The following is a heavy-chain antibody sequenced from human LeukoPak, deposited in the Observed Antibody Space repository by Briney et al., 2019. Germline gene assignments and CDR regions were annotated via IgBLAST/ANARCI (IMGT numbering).Heavy chain of an antibody. V-gene: IGHV3-74*01. J-gene: IGHJ4*02. CDR2: INSDGSST. CDR1: GFTFSSYW. Sequence: PGGSLRLSCAASGFTFSSYWMHWVRQAPVKGLVWVSRINSDGSSTSYADSVKGRFTISRDNAKNTLYLQMNSLRAEDTAVYYCARNCNNDYWGQGTLVTVSS. CDR3: ARNCNNDY. D-gene: IGHD1-1*01.